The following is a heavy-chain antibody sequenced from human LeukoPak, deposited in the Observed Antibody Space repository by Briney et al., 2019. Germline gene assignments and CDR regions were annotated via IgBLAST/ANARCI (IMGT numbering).Heavy chain of an antibody. D-gene: IGHD3-10*01. V-gene: IGHV3-7*01. CDR1: GFTFSWYW. CDR3: ARSGGTYYFDY. CDR2: IKEDGSIK. J-gene: IGHJ4*02. Sequence: GVSLRLSCAASGFTFSWYWMSWVRQAPGKGLEWVANIKEDGSIKYYVDSVKGRFTISRDNAKNSLYLQMNSLRAEDTAVYYCARSGGTYYFDYWGQGTLVTVSS.